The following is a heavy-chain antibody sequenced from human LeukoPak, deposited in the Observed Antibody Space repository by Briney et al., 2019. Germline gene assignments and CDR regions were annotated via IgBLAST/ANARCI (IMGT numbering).Heavy chain of an antibody. D-gene: IGHD3-3*01. CDR2: ISAYNGNT. CDR1: GYTFTSYG. J-gene: IGHJ4*02. Sequence: ASVKVSCKASGYTFTSYGISWVRQAPGQGLEWMGWISAYNGNTNYAQKLQGRVTMTTDTSTSTAYMEPRSLRSDDTAVYYCARAEGNYDFWSGYPYYFDYWGQGTLVTVSS. CDR3: ARAEGNYDFWSGYPYYFDY. V-gene: IGHV1-18*01.